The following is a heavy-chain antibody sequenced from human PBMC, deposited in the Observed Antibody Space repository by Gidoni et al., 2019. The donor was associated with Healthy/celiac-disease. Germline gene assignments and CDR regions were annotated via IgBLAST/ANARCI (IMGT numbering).Heavy chain of an antibody. CDR2: VYYNGSS. Sequence: QLQLKESGPGLVKPSETLSLNCTVSGDSITKSDSYWGWMRQPPGQGLDWIATVYYNGSSFYNPSLKSRVTVSVDTSSNQFSLRLTSVTATDTAVYYCVRHFRYMSRDVFHTWGQGTMVTVSS. CDR3: VRHFRYMSRDVFHT. D-gene: IGHD2-2*02. V-gene: IGHV4-39*01. J-gene: IGHJ3*02. CDR1: GDSITKSDSY.